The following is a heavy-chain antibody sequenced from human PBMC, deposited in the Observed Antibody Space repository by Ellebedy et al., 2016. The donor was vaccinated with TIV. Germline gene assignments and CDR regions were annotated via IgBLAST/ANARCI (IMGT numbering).Heavy chain of an antibody. J-gene: IGHJ4*02. V-gene: IGHV3-30-3*01. Sequence: PGGSLRLSCAASQFNFNSYTIHWVRQAPGKGLEWVAFISSDGNIKDYADSVKGRFTISRDNSKKTLYLHMNSLKSEDTAVYFCGTEVIWFGEFINDFWGQGTLVTVSS. D-gene: IGHD3-10*01. CDR3: GTEVIWFGEFINDF. CDR2: ISSDGNIK. CDR1: QFNFNSYT.